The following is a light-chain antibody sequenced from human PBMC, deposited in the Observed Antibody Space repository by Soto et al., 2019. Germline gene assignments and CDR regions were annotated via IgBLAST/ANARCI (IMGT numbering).Light chain of an antibody. CDR1: QSVTGNF. CDR3: QQYAASSWT. V-gene: IGKV3-20*01. CDR2: YAY. Sequence: IVLTQSPGTLSLSPGETATLSCRADQSVTGNFLAWYQQKPGQAPRLLISYAYNRATGIPDRFSGSGSETDFTLTISRLDNEDFAMYYCQQYAASSWTFGQGTKVE. J-gene: IGKJ1*01.